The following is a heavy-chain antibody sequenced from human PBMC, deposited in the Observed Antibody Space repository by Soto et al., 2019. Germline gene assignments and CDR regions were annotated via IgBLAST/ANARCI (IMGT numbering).Heavy chain of an antibody. Sequence: QVQLQESGPGLVKPSQTLSLTCTVSGGSISSGDYYWSWIRQPPGKGLEWIGYIYYSGSTYYNPSLKSRVTISVDTSKNQFSLKLSSVTAADTAVYYCARDVTTVTTPGHYFYYWGQGTLVTVSS. CDR2: IYYSGST. CDR1: GGSISSGDYY. J-gene: IGHJ4*02. CDR3: ARDVTTVTTPGHYFYY. D-gene: IGHD4-17*01. V-gene: IGHV4-30-4*01.